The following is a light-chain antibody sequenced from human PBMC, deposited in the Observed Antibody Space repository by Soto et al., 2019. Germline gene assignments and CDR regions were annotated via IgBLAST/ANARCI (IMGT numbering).Light chain of an antibody. CDR3: QQYENIPLT. CDR2: DAS. Sequence: DIQMTHSPSSLSASVGDRVTITCQASQDINNYLNWFQQKPGKAPILLIYDASNLETGVPSRFSGSGSGADFTFTISSLQPEDIATYYCQQYENIPLTFGGGTKVDIK. V-gene: IGKV1-33*01. CDR1: QDINNY. J-gene: IGKJ4*01.